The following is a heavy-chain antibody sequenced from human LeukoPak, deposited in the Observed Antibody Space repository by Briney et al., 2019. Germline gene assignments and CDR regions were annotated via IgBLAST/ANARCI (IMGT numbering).Heavy chain of an antibody. Sequence: GGSLRLSCAASGFTFRSYGMHWVRQAPGKGLEWVAIIWYDGSNKYYADSMKGRITISRDNSKNTLYLQMNSLRAEDTAAYYCATVRGCGGDCYYIDYWGQGTLVTVSS. CDR1: GFTFRSYG. D-gene: IGHD2-21*02. CDR3: ATVRGCGGDCYYIDY. CDR2: IWYDGSNK. V-gene: IGHV3-33*01. J-gene: IGHJ4*02.